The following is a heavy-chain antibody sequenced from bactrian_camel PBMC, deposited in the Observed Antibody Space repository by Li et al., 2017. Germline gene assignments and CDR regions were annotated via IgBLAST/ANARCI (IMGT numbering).Heavy chain of an antibody. CDR1: GYTFNNCG. CDR2: ISRDGTI. V-gene: IGHV3S55*01. J-gene: IGHJ6*01. Sequence: HVQLVESGGGSVQAGGSPKLSCAVSGYTFNNCGMGWYRQAPGKERALVSTISRDGTIAYADVVKGRFTFSQDNAKNTLYLQMNSLKTSDMGMYFCAYHPFGTWAGGYWGQGTQVTVS. D-gene: IGHD1*01. CDR3: AYHPFGTWAGGY.